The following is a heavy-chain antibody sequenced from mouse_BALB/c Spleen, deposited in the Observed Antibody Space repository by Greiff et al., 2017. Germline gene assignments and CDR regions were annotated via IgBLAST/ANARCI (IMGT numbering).Heavy chain of an antibody. CDR1: GFTFTDYY. V-gene: IGHV7-3*02. Sequence: EVQLQESGGGLVQPGGSLRLSCATSGFTFTDYYMSWVRQPPGKALEWLGFIRNKANGYTTEYSASVKGRFTISRDNSQSILYLQMNTLRAEDSATYYCTPSTYGNYGFAYWGQGTLVTVSA. J-gene: IGHJ3*01. CDR3: TPSTYGNYGFAY. D-gene: IGHD2-1*01. CDR2: IRNKANGYTT.